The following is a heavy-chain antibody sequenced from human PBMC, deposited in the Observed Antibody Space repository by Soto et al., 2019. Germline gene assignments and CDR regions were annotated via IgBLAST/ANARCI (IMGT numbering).Heavy chain of an antibody. J-gene: IGHJ6*02. V-gene: IGHV3-48*03. CDR2: ISSSGSTI. CDR1: GFTFSSYE. CDR3: ATIPVGTYGMDV. Sequence: GGSLRLSXAASGFTFSSYEMNWVRQAPGKGLEWVSYISSSGSTIYYADSVKGRFTISRDNAKNSLYLQMNSLRAEDTAVYYCATIPVGTYGMDVWGQGTTVTVSS. D-gene: IGHD2-2*02.